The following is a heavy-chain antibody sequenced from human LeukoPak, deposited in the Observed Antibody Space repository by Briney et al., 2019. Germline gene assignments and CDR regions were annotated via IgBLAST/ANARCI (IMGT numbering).Heavy chain of an antibody. CDR3: AKSGGGRYFDWFSQGPDY. D-gene: IGHD3-9*01. V-gene: IGHV3-30*02. CDR1: GFTFSSYD. CDR2: IRYDGTNK. Sequence: GGSLRLSCAASGFTFSSYDVHWVRQAPGKGLEWVAFIRYDGTNKFYADSVKGRFTISRDNSKNTLYLQMNSLRAEDTAVYYCAKSGGGRYFDWFSQGPDYWGQGTLVTVSS. J-gene: IGHJ4*02.